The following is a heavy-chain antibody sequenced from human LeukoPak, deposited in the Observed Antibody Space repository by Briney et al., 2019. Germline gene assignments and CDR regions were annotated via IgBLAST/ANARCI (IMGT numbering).Heavy chain of an antibody. V-gene: IGHV4-59*08. Sequence: SETLSLTCTVSGGSISSYYWSWIRQPPGKGLEWIGYIYYSGSTNYNPSLKSRVTISVDTSKNQFSLKLSSVTAADTAVYYCARLDSTYDILTGYHPGPFDYWGQGTLVTVSS. CDR2: IYYSGST. CDR3: ARLDSTYDILTGYHPGPFDY. D-gene: IGHD3-9*01. J-gene: IGHJ4*02. CDR1: GGSISSYY.